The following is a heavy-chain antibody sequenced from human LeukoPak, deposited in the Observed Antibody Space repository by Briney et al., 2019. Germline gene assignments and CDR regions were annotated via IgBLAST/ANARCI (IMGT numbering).Heavy chain of an antibody. CDR2: ISSSSSTI. J-gene: IGHJ4*02. CDR1: GFTFSSYS. D-gene: IGHD2-2*02. Sequence: PGGSLRLSCAASGFTFSSYSMNWVRQAPGKGLEWVSYISSSSSTIYYADSVKDQFTISRNNVKNSLYLQMNSLRAEDTAVYYCAREEYQLLYGFDYWGQGTLVTVSS. CDR3: AREEYQLLYGFDY. V-gene: IGHV3-48*01.